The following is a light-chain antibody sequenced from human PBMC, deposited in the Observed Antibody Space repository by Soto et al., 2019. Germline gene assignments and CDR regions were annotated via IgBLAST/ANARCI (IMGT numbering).Light chain of an antibody. CDR1: QSISTY. CDR2: AAS. J-gene: IGKJ4*01. V-gene: IGKV1-39*01. Sequence: DIQMTQSPSSLSASVGDRVTITWRASQSISTYLNWYQQKPGKAPKLLISAASSLQSGVPSRFSGSGSGTDFTLTISSLQAEDSATYHCQQSYTTPLTFGGGTKVEIK. CDR3: QQSYTTPLT.